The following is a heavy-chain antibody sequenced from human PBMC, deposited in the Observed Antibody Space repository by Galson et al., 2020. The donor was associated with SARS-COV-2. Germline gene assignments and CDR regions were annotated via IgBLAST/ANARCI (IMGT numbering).Heavy chain of an antibody. J-gene: IGHJ6*03. V-gene: IGHV3-23*01. D-gene: IGHD3-3*01. CDR1: GFTFSSYA. CDR3: AKIASDFWSGVYYYYMDV. CDR2: ISGSGGST. Sequence: GESLKISCAASGFTFSSYAMSWVRQAPGKGLEWVSAISGSGGSTYYADSVKGRFTISRDNSKNTLYLQMNSLRAEDTAVYYCAKIASDFWSGVYYYYMDVWGKGTTVTVSS.